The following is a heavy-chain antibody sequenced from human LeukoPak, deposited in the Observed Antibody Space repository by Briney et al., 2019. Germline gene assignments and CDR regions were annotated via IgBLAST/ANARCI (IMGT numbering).Heavy chain of an antibody. V-gene: IGHV4-38-2*02. Sequence: PSETLSLTXTVSGYSISSGYYWGWVRQPPGKGLEWIGIIYHSGSTYYNPSLKSRVTISVDTSKNQFSLKLSSVTAADTAVYYCAHLGYCSGGSCPNFDYWGQGTLVTVSS. CDR2: IYHSGST. J-gene: IGHJ4*02. D-gene: IGHD2-15*01. CDR3: AHLGYCSGGSCPNFDY. CDR1: GYSISSGYY.